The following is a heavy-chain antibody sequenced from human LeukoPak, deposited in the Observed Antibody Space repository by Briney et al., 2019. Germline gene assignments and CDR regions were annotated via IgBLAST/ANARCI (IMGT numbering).Heavy chain of an antibody. J-gene: IGHJ6*03. CDR1: GGSISSYY. CDR3: ARIRGVGFTYYYYMDV. CDR2: IYTSGST. V-gene: IGHV4-4*07. Sequence: SETLSLTCTVSGGSISSYYWSWIRQPAGKGLEWIGRIYTSGSTNYNPSLKSRVTISVDTSKNQFSLKLSSVTAADTAVYYCARIRGVGFTYYYYMDVWGKGTTVTVSS.